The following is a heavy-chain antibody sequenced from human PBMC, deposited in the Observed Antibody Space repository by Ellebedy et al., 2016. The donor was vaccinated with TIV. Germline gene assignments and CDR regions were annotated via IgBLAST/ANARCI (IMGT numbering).Heavy chain of an antibody. J-gene: IGHJ5*02. V-gene: IGHV4-34*01. CDR1: GRSFSGYY. D-gene: IGHD3-10*01. Sequence: SETLSLXXAVYGRSFSGYYWSWIRQPPGKGLEWIGEINHSGSTNYNPSLKSRVTISVDTSKNQFSLKLSSVTAADTAVYYCARRGVEILWFGEPRNWFDPWGQGTLVTVSS. CDR3: ARRGVEILWFGEPRNWFDP. CDR2: INHSGST.